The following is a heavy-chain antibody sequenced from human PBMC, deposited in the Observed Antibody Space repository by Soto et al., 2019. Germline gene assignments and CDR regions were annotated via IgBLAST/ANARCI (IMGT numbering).Heavy chain of an antibody. V-gene: IGHV3-30-3*01. J-gene: IGHJ4*02. CDR1: GFTFSRSG. CDR2: ISYDGSNK. CDR3: ARDHYYDSSGYYSGFFDY. Sequence: GGSLRLSCAASGFTFSRSGVHWVRQAPGKGLEWVAIISYDGSNKYYADSVKGRFTISRDNSKNTLYLQMNSLRAEDTAVYYCARDHYYDSSGYYSGFFDYWGQGTLVTVSS. D-gene: IGHD3-22*01.